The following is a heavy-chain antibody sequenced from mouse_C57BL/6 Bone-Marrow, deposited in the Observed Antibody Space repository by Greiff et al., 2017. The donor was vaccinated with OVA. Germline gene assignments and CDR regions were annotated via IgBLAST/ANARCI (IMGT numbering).Heavy chain of an antibody. CDR1: GYSITSGYY. J-gene: IGHJ2*01. Sequence: EVKLVESGPGLVKPSQSLSLTCSATGYSITSGYYWNWIRQSPGNKLEWMGYISYDGSNNYNPSLKNRISITRDKSKNQSFLKLNSVTTEDTATSNCARGVVRLLGDYWGQGTTLTVSS. D-gene: IGHD3-2*02. CDR2: ISYDGSN. CDR3: ARGVVRLLGDY. V-gene: IGHV3-6*01.